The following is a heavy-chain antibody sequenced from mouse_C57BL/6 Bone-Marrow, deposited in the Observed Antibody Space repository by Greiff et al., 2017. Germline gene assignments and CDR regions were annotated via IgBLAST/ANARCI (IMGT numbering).Heavy chain of an antibody. CDR1: GFSLTSYG. V-gene: IGHV2-5*01. Sequence: QVHVKQSGPGLVQPSQSLSITCTVSGFSLTSYGVHWVRQSPGKGLEWLGVIWRGGSTDYNAAFMSRLSITKDNSKSQVFFKMNSLQADDTAIYYCAKNEGYYGLSWFAYWGQGTLVTVSA. CDR3: AKNEGYYGLSWFAY. CDR2: IWRGGST. D-gene: IGHD2-3*01. J-gene: IGHJ3*01.